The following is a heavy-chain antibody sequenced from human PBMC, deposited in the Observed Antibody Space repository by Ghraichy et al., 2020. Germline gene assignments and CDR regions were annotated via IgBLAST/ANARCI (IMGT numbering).Heavy chain of an antibody. V-gene: IGHV3-21*01. J-gene: IGHJ6*02. CDR2: ISSSSSYI. Sequence: GGSLRLSCAASGFTFSSYSMNWVRQAPGKGLEWVSSISSSSSYIYYADSVKGRFTISRDNAKNSLYLQMNSLRAEDTAVYYCAREGAWFGEVDYYYSGMDVWGQGTTVTVSS. CDR1: GFTFSSYS. D-gene: IGHD3-10*01. CDR3: AREGAWFGEVDYYYSGMDV.